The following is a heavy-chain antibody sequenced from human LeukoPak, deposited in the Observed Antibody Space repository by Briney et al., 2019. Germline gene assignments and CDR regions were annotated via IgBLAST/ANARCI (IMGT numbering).Heavy chain of an antibody. V-gene: IGHV3-23*01. CDR1: GFTFRYNA. D-gene: IGHD6-13*01. J-gene: IGHJ5*02. Sequence: GGSLRLSCAASGFTFRYNAMSWVRQAPGKGLEWVSAISVSGDSTYYADSVKGRFTISRDNSKSTLHLQMNSLRAEDTAMYYCAKVAAAGTGFDPWGQGSLVTVSA. CDR2: ISVSGDST. CDR3: AKVAAAGTGFDP.